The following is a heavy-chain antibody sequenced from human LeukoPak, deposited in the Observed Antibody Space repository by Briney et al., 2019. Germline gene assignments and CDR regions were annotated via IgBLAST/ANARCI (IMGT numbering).Heavy chain of an antibody. D-gene: IGHD6-19*01. J-gene: IGHJ4*02. Sequence: SETLSLTCTVSGVSISTSNYYWGWIRQPPGKGLEWIGNIFYSGSTYYSPSVKSRVTISVDTSKNQFSLKLRSVTAADTAVYHCARAETYSSGWYDPFFDYWGQGTLVTVST. CDR1: GVSISTSNYY. V-gene: IGHV4-39*07. CDR3: ARAETYSSGWYDPFFDY. CDR2: IFYSGST.